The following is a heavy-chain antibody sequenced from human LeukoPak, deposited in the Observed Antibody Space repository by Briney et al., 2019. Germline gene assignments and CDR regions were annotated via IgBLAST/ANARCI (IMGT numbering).Heavy chain of an antibody. J-gene: IGHJ4*02. Sequence: PGGSLRLSCAASGFAFNTYGMNWVRQAPGKGLEWVSYISSSGSTIYYADSVKGRFTISRDNAKNSLYLQMNSLRAEDTAVYYCARDDPRWFGESPFDYWGQGTLVTVSS. D-gene: IGHD3-10*01. CDR1: GFAFNTYG. V-gene: IGHV3-48*03. CDR3: ARDDPRWFGESPFDY. CDR2: ISSSGSTI.